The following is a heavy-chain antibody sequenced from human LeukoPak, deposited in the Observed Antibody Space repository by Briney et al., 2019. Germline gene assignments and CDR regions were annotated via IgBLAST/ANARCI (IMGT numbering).Heavy chain of an antibody. CDR2: IIPILGIA. J-gene: IGHJ4*02. D-gene: IGHD3-22*01. CDR3: ARDPSGYYDSSGYYSNDY. V-gene: IGHV1-69*04. Sequence: SVKVSCKASGYTFTGYYMHWVRQAPGQGLEWMGRIIPILGIANYAQKFQGRVTITADKSTSTAYMELSSLRSEDTAVYYCARDPSGYYDSSGYYSNDYWGQGTLVTVSS. CDR1: GYTFTGYY.